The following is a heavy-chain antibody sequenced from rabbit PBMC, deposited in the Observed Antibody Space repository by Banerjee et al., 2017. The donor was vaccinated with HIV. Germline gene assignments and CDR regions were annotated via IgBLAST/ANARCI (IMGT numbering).Heavy chain of an antibody. Sequence: QEQLVESGGGLVQPGGSLKLSCKASGFDFSSYGVSWVRQAPGKGLEWIGYITYGGSAYYASWVKGRFTISRDNAQNTVSLQLNSLTAADTATYFCLRDLAAVTGWNFGLWGPGTLVTVS. V-gene: IGHV1S47*01. CDR3: LRDLAAVTGWNFGL. CDR1: GFDFSSYG. D-gene: IGHD7-1*01. J-gene: IGHJ4*01. CDR2: ITYGGSA.